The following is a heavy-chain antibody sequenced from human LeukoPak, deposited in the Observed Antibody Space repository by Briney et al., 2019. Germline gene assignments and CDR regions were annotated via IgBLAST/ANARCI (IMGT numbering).Heavy chain of an antibody. CDR2: IYYSGST. V-gene: IGHV4-31*03. J-gene: IGHJ4*02. Sequence: PSRTLSLTCTVSGGSISSGGYYWSWIRQHPGKGLEWIGYIYYSGSTYYNPSLKSRVTISVDTSKNQFSLKLSSVTAADTAVYYCARTIAAAGTPYYFDYWGQGTLVTVSS. CDR3: ARTIAAAGTPYYFDY. D-gene: IGHD6-13*01. CDR1: GGSISSGGYY.